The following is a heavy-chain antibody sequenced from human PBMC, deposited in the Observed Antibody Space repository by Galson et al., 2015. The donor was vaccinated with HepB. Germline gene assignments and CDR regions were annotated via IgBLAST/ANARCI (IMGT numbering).Heavy chain of an antibody. J-gene: IGHJ4*02. V-gene: IGHV3-23*01. Sequence: SLRLSCAASGFTFSSYAMSWVRQAPGKGLEWVSAISGSGGSTYYADSVKGRFTISRDNSKSTLYLQMNSLRAEDTAVYYCAKDRWLRLGELRPFDYWGQGTLVTVSS. CDR1: GFTFSSYA. CDR3: AKDRWLRLGELRPFDY. D-gene: IGHD3-16*01. CDR2: ISGSGGST.